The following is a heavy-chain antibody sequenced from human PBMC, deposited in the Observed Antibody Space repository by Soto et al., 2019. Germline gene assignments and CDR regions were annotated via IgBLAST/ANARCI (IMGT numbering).Heavy chain of an antibody. J-gene: IGHJ6*02. D-gene: IGHD6-6*01. V-gene: IGHV3-30*18. CDR2: ISYDGSNK. CDR3: AKDDSSSRYYYYYGMDV. Sequence: PGGSLRLSCAASGFTFSSYGMHWVRQAPGKGLEWVAVISYDGSNKYYADSVKGRFTISRDNSKNTLYLQMNSLRAEDTAVYYCAKDDSSSRYYYYYGMDVWGQGTTVTVS. CDR1: GFTFSSYG.